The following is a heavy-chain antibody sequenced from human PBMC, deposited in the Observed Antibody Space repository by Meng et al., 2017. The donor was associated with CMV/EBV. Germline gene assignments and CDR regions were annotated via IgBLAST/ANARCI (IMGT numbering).Heavy chain of an antibody. CDR3: ARDRDDFWSGCFDY. Sequence: SETLSLTCAVYGGSFSGYYWSWIRQPPGKGLEWIGEINHSGSTNYNPSLKSRVTISVDTSKNQFSLKLSSVTAADTAVYYCARDRDDFWSGCFDYWGQGTLVTVSS. D-gene: IGHD3-3*01. J-gene: IGHJ4*02. V-gene: IGHV4-34*01. CDR2: INHSGST. CDR1: GGSFSGYY.